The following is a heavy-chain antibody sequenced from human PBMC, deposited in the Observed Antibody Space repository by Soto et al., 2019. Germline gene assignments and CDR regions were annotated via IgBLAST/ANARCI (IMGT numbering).Heavy chain of an antibody. Sequence: QLQLQESGPGLVKPSETLSLTCTVSGGSISSSSYYWGWIRQPPGKGLEWIGSIYYSGSTYYNPSLKSRVTISVDTSKNQFSLKLSSVTAADTAVYYCAREGEVIPEIDSSSWHKARFDPWGQGTLVTVSS. CDR3: AREGEVIPEIDSSSWHKARFDP. V-gene: IGHV4-39*02. J-gene: IGHJ5*02. CDR1: GGSISSSSYY. D-gene: IGHD6-13*01. CDR2: IYYSGST.